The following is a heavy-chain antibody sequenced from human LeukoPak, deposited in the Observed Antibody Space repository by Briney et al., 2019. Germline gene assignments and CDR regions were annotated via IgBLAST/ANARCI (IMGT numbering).Heavy chain of an antibody. D-gene: IGHD3-22*01. CDR2: ISYDGSNK. Sequence: GGSLRLSCAASGFTFSSYAMHWVRQAPGKGLEWVAVISYDGSNKYYADSVKGRFTISRDNSKNTLYLQMNSLRAEDTAVYYCARGSHLHYYDSSDYWGQGTLVTVSS. J-gene: IGHJ4*02. CDR1: GFTFSSYA. V-gene: IGHV3-30-3*01. CDR3: ARGSHLHYYDSSDY.